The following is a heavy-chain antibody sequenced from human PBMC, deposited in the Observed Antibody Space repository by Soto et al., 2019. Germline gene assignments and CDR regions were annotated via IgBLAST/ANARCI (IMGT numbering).Heavy chain of an antibody. CDR2: MTGNGEYT. D-gene: IGHD1-26*01. CDR1: GFTFATYV. J-gene: IGHJ4*02. Sequence: GGSLRLSCAASGFTFATYVMSWVRQAPGKGLECVSTMTGNGEYTYHADSVRGRFTISRDNSKNTLYLQMSSLRAEDTAVYFCARRYSGGCFDYWGQGALVTVSS. V-gene: IGHV3-23*01. CDR3: ARRYSGGCFDY.